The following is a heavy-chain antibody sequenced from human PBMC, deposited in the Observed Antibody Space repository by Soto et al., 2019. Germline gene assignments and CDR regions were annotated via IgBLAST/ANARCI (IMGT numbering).Heavy chain of an antibody. V-gene: IGHV3-30*18. Sequence: QVQLVESGGGVVQPGRSLRLSCAASGFTFSSYGMHWVRQAPGKGLEWVAVISYDGSNKYYADYVKGRFTISRDNSKNTLYLQINSMRAEDTAVYYCAKGESYYYDSSGYLRYYYGMDVWGQGTTVTVS. J-gene: IGHJ6*02. CDR1: GFTFSSYG. D-gene: IGHD3-22*01. CDR3: AKGESYYYDSSGYLRYYYGMDV. CDR2: ISYDGSNK.